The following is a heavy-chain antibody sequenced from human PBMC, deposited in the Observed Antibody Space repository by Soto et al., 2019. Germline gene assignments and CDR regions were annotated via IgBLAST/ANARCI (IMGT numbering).Heavy chain of an antibody. CDR2: IWYDGSNK. Sequence: GGSLRLSCAASGFTFSSYGMHWVRQAPGKGLEWVAVIWYDGSNKYYADSVKGRFTISRDNSKNTLYLQMNSLRAEDTAVYYCARVPYYDFWSGPYGMDVWGQGTTVTVS. D-gene: IGHD3-3*01. CDR1: GFTFSSYG. V-gene: IGHV3-33*01. J-gene: IGHJ6*02. CDR3: ARVPYYDFWSGPYGMDV.